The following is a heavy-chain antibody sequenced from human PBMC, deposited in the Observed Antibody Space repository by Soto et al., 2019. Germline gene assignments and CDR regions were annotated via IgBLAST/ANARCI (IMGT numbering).Heavy chain of an antibody. V-gene: IGHV3-74*01. J-gene: IGHJ3*02. CDR1: GFTFSSYW. CDR3: ARDPTVVTPSGAFDI. D-gene: IGHD2-21*02. Sequence: EVQLVESGGGLVQPGGSLRLSCAASGFTFSSYWMHWVRQAPGKGLGWVSRINSDGSSTSYADSVKGRFTISRDNAKNTLYLQMNSLRAEDTAVYYCARDPTVVTPSGAFDIWGQGTMVTVSS. CDR2: INSDGSST.